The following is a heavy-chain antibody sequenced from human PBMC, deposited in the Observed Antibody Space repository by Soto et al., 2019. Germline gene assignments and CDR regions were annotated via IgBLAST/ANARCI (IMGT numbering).Heavy chain of an antibody. V-gene: IGHV3-21*01. CDR2: ISSSSSFI. CDR1: GFTFSSYS. J-gene: IGHJ4*02. CDR3: AVGEETGTPYFGN. D-gene: IGHD1-7*01. Sequence: EVQLLESGGGVVKPGGSLRLSCTASGFTFSSYSMNWVRRAPGKGLEWVSSISSSSSFIYSAGSVKGRFTISRDNAKNSLYLQMNSLRAEDTAVYYCAVGEETGTPYFGNWGQGTLVTVSS.